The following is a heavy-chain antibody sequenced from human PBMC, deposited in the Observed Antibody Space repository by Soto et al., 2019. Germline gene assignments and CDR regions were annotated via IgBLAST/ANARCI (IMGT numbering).Heavy chain of an antibody. D-gene: IGHD5-18*01. V-gene: IGHV3-30-3*01. CDR2: ISYDGSNK. CDR3: ARSGVSVDTAMVPLPYYYYYYGMDV. CDR1: GFTFSSYA. Sequence: PGGSLRLSCAASGFTFSSYAMHWVRQAPGKGLEWVAVISYDGSNKYYADSVKGRFTISRDNSKNTLYLQMNSLRAEDTAVYYCARSGVSVDTAMVPLPYYYYYYGMDVWGQGTTVTVSS. J-gene: IGHJ6*02.